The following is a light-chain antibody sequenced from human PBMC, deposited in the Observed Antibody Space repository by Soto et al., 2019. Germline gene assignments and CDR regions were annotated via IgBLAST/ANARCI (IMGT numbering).Light chain of an antibody. Sequence: DIQMTQSPSTLSASVGDRVIITCRASESISNWLAWYQQKPGNAPNLLIYKASSLKSGVPLRFSGSGSGTEFTLTINSLQPDDFATYYCQQYDTYWTFGQGTKVEFK. CDR3: QQYDTYWT. V-gene: IGKV1-5*03. J-gene: IGKJ1*01. CDR2: KAS. CDR1: ESISNW.